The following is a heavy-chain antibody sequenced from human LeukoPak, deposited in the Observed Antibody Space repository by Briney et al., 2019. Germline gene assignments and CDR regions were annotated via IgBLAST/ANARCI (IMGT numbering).Heavy chain of an antibody. V-gene: IGHV1-24*01. Sequence: GASVKVSCKVSGYTLTELSMHWVRQAPGKGLEWMGGFDPEDGETIYAQKFQGRVTMTEDTSTDTAYMELSSLRSEDTAVYYCATGLDGHIAGSAFDIWGQGTMVTVSS. CDR1: GYTLTELS. CDR2: FDPEDGET. CDR3: ATGLDGHIAGSAFDI. D-gene: IGHD2-15*01. J-gene: IGHJ3*02.